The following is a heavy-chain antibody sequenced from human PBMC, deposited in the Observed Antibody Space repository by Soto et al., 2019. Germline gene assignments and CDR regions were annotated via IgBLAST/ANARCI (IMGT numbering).Heavy chain of an antibody. CDR3: ARDGNYDFWSGYYHEGYYYGMDG. D-gene: IGHD3-3*01. CDR1: GDSVSSNSAA. CDR2: TYYRSKWYN. V-gene: IGHV6-1*01. Sequence: PSQTLSLTCAISGDSVSSNSAAWNWIRQSPSRGLEWLGRTYYRSKWYNDYAVSVKSRITINPDTSKNQFSLQLNSVTPEDTAVYYCARDGNYDFWSGYYHEGYYYGMDGWGQGTTVTVSS. J-gene: IGHJ6*02.